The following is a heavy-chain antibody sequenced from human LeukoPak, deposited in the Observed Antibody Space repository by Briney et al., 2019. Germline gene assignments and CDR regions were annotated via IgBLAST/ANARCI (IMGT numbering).Heavy chain of an antibody. CDR1: GYTFTSYD. CDR2: INPNSSDT. D-gene: IGHD2-21*01. Sequence: GASVKVSCKASGYTFTSYDINWVRQAPGQGLEWVGWINPNSSDTKYTQNFQGRVTMTRDTSISTAYMELSRLKSDDTAMYYCARDRVFADFDYWGQGTLVTVSS. CDR3: ARDRVFADFDY. J-gene: IGHJ4*02. V-gene: IGHV1-2*02.